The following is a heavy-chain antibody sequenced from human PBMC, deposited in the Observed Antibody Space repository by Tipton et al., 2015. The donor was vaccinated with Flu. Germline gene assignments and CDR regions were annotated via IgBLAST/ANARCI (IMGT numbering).Heavy chain of an antibody. CDR2: TYHSGST. Sequence: LRLSCTVSTGLFSDYYWTWIRQPPGKGLEWIGYTYHSGSTNYSPSLKSRVTISVDTSKTQFSVRLSSVTAADTAVYYCARHETYSDILTGPFDYWGQGTLVTVSS. V-gene: IGHV4-59*01. D-gene: IGHD3-9*01. CDR1: TGLFSDYY. J-gene: IGHJ4*02. CDR3: ARHETYSDILTGPFDY.